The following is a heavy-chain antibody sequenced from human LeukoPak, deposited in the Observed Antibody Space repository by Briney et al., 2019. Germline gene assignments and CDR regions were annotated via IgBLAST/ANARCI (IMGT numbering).Heavy chain of an antibody. V-gene: IGHV1-2*02. CDR1: GYTFTGYY. J-gene: IGHJ5*02. CDR2: SNPNSGGT. Sequence: ASVKVSCKASGYTFTGYYMHWVRQAPGQGLEWMGWSNPNSGGTNYAQKFQGRVTMTRDTSISTAYMELSRLRSDDTAVYYCARERRRVDIVVVPADRYNWFDPWGQGTLVTVSS. CDR3: ARERRRVDIVVVPADRYNWFDP. D-gene: IGHD2-2*03.